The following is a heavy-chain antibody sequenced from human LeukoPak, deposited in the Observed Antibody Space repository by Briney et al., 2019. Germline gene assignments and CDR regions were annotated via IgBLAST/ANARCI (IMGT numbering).Heavy chain of an antibody. CDR3: ARAVAWDTAMPPSWFDP. V-gene: IGHV4-59*08. D-gene: IGHD5-18*01. CDR1: GGSISSYY. Sequence: SETLSLTCTVSGGSISSYYWSWIRQPPGKGLEWIGYIYYSGSTNYNPSLKSRVTISVDTSKNQFSLKLSSVTAADTAVYYCARAVAWDTAMPPSWFDPWGQGTLVTVSS. CDR2: IYYSGST. J-gene: IGHJ5*02.